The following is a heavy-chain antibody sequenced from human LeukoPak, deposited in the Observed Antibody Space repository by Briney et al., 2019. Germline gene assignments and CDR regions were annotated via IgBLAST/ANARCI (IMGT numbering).Heavy chain of an antibody. CDR3: AREVWYSSSWYEEGTEGNWFDP. J-gene: IGHJ5*02. V-gene: IGHV3-23*01. Sequence: PGGSLRLSCAASGFTFSSYAMSWVRQAPGKGLEWVSAISGSGGSTYYADSVKGRFTISRDNSKNTLYLQMNSLRAEDTAVYYCAREVWYSSSWYEEGTEGNWFDPWGQGTLVTVSS. D-gene: IGHD6-13*01. CDR2: ISGSGGST. CDR1: GFTFSSYA.